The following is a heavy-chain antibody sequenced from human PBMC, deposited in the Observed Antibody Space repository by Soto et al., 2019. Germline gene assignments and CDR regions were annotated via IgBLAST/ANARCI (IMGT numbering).Heavy chain of an antibody. J-gene: IGHJ5*02. CDR2: ISWNSGSI. D-gene: IGHD6-19*01. V-gene: IGHV3-9*01. CDR3: AKGFSRGRGSSGWYRGSNWFDP. Sequence: EVQLVESGGGLVQPGRSLRLSCAASGFTFDDYAMHWVRQAPGKGLEWVSGISWNSGSIGYADSVKGRFTISRDNAKNSLYLQMNSLRAEDTALYYCAKGFSRGRGSSGWYRGSNWFDPWGQGTLVTVSS. CDR1: GFTFDDYA.